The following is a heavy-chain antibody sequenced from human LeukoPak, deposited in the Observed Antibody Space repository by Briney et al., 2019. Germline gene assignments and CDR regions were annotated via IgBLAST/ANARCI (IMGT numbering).Heavy chain of an antibody. CDR1: GFTLSSYA. CDR2: ISGSGGST. J-gene: IGHJ4*02. Sequence: GGSLRLSCAASGFTLSSYAMSWVRQAPGKGLEWVSAISGSGGSTYYADSVKGRFTISRDDSKNTLYLQMNSLRAEDTAVYYCAKDANNYDILTGYYKISSSRSQIFDYWGQGTLVTVSS. D-gene: IGHD3-9*01. V-gene: IGHV3-23*01. CDR3: AKDANNYDILTGYYKISSSRSQIFDY.